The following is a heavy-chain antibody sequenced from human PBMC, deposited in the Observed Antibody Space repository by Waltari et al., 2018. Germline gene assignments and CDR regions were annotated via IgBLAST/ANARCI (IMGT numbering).Heavy chain of an antibody. CDR2: IIPIFGTP. CDR1: GGTFSSYE. J-gene: IGHJ3*01. CDR3: ARDPKGTTVIYDAFDL. Sequence: QVHLVQSGAEVKKPGSSVRVSCKASGGTFSSYEFNWVRQAPGKGLEWMGGIIPIFGTPIYAQKFQGRVTITADTSTTTAYMELSSLRFEDTAVYYCARDPKGTTVIYDAFDLWGQGTMVSVSS. D-gene: IGHD4-17*01. V-gene: IGHV1-69*14.